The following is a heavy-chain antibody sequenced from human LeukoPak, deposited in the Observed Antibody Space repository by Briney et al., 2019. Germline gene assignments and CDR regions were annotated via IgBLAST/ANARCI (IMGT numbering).Heavy chain of an antibody. Sequence: GESLKISCEVSGYSFTSYWIAWVRQMPGKGLQYMGIIYPDDFDTRYSPSFQGQVTISVDKSINTAYLQRSSLKASDTATYYCARQGGYCSKTSCSQDYYSYYMDVWGTGTTVTVSS. CDR3: ARQGGYCSKTSCSQDYYSYYMDV. CDR1: GYSFTSYW. V-gene: IGHV5-51*01. D-gene: IGHD2-2*01. CDR2: IYPDDFDT. J-gene: IGHJ6*03.